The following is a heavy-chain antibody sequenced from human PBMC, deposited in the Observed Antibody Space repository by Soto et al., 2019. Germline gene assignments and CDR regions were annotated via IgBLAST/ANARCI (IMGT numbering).Heavy chain of an antibody. CDR3: ARDRLAADAAEVAYDF. V-gene: IGHV4-59*01. CDR2: ISKSGRI. D-gene: IGHD6-13*01. CDR1: GGSISTYF. Sequence: TLSLTCTVSGGSISTYFWSWLRQPPGKGLEWIAYISKSGRIIYNPSLKSRVTISMDASKNQFFLKLSSVTAADTAVYYCARDRLAADAAEVAYDFWGQGTMVTVSS. J-gene: IGHJ3*01.